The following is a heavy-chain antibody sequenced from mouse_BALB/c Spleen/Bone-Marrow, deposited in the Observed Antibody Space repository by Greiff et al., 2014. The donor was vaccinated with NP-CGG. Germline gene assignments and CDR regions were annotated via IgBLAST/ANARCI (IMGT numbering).Heavy chain of an antibody. J-gene: IGHJ2*01. Sequence: QVQLKQSGPGLVAPSQSLSITCTVSGFSLTDYGVSWIRQPPGKGLEWLGVIWGGGITYYNSTLKSRLSISKGNSKSQVFLKMNSLQTDDTAMYYCAKHDTTVVLDYWGQGTTLTVSS. CDR1: GFSLTDYG. CDR3: AKHDTTVVLDY. D-gene: IGHD1-1*01. CDR2: IWGGGIT. V-gene: IGHV2-6-5*01.